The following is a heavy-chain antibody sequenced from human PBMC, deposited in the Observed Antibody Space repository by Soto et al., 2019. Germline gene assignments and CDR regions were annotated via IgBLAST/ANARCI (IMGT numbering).Heavy chain of an antibody. J-gene: IGHJ3*02. D-gene: IGHD3-16*01. Sequence: ASVKVSCKASGGSFGSSAISWVRQAPAQGLEWMGEIIPVFDKANYAQNFQGRLTITADEPTGTVFMQLSSLRSEDTAVYFCERVRRDWGDALDIWGLGTLVSVSS. CDR2: IIPVFDKA. CDR3: ERVRRDWGDALDI. CDR1: GGSFGSSA. V-gene: IGHV1-69*13.